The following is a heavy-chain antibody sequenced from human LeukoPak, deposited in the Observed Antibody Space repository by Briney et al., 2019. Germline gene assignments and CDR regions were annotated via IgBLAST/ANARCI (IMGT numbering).Heavy chain of an antibody. CDR1: GFTFSSYW. Sequence: GGSLRLSCAASGFTFSSYWMSWVRQAPGKGLEWVANIKQGGSEKYYVDSVKGRFTISRDNAKNSLYLQMNSLRAEDTAVYYCARSGYCSGGSCYGYYYYYYMDVWGKGTTVTISS. J-gene: IGHJ6*03. D-gene: IGHD2-15*01. CDR2: IKQGGSEK. CDR3: ARSGYCSGGSCYGYYYYYYMDV. V-gene: IGHV3-7*01.